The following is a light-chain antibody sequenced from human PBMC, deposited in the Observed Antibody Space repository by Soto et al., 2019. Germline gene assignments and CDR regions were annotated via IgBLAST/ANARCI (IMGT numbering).Light chain of an antibody. Sequence: DIQMTQSPSTMSASVGDRVTITCRVSQSIGTWLAWYQQKPGKAPKLVIYKASSLERGVPSRFSGSGSGTEFTLTISSLQPDDFATYYCQQYNGYSYTFGQGTKLEIK. CDR1: QSIGTW. J-gene: IGKJ2*01. CDR3: QQYNGYSYT. CDR2: KAS. V-gene: IGKV1-5*03.